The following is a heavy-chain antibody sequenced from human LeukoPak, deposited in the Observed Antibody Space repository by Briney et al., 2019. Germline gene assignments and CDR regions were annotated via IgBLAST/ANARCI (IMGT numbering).Heavy chain of an antibody. V-gene: IGHV2-5*02. D-gene: IGHD1/OR15-1a*01. CDR1: GFSLRSSPMG. J-gene: IGHJ3*01. CDR3: AHRLDLVGNWHSGAFDF. Sequence: SGPTLVNPTETLTLTCTFSGFSLRSSPMGVGWIRQPPGRALEWLALIYWDDDKRYRPSLQSRLTITKDTSKNQVVLTMTNMDPVDTATYFCAHRLDLVGNWHSGAFDFWGRGTMVTVSS. CDR2: IYWDDDK.